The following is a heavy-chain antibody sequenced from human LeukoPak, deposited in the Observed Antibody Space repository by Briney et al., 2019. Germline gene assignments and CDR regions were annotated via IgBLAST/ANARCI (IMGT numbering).Heavy chain of an antibody. D-gene: IGHD3-10*01. V-gene: IGHV3-74*01. CDR2: INSDGRST. J-gene: IGHJ4*02. CDR1: GFTFSSYR. Sequence: GALRLSCSASGFTFSSYRMYLVRQAPGKGLVWVSRINSDGRSTTYADSVKGRFTISRDNAKNTLYLQMNSLRAEDTVVYYCVREWELLPWDWGQGTLVTVSS. CDR3: VREWELLPWD.